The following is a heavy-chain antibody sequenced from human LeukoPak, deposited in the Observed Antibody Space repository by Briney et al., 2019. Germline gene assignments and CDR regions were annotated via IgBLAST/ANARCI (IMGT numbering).Heavy chain of an antibody. V-gene: IGHV1-69*05. J-gene: IGHJ4*02. CDR2: IIPIFGTA. D-gene: IGHD2-15*01. Sequence: SVKVSCKASGGTFSSYAISWVRQAPGQGLEWMGRIIPIFGTANYAQKFQGRVTITTDESTSTAYMELSSLRSEDTAVYYCASGYCSGGSCYPGYYFDYWGQGTLVTVSS. CDR3: ASGYCSGGSCYPGYYFDY. CDR1: GGTFSSYA.